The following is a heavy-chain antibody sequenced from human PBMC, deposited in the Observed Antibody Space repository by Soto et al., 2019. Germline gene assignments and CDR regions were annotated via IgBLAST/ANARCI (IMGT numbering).Heavy chain of an antibody. V-gene: IGHV1-8*01. CDR1: GYTFTSYD. D-gene: IGHD3-9*01. CDR3: ARANYDILTGRGFDP. CDR2: MNPNSGNT. Sequence: ASVKDSCKASGYTFTSYDINWVRQATGQGLEWMGWMNPNSGNTGYAQKFQGRVTMTRNTSISTAYMELSSLRSEDTAVYYCARANYDILTGRGFDPWGQGTLVTVSS. J-gene: IGHJ5*02.